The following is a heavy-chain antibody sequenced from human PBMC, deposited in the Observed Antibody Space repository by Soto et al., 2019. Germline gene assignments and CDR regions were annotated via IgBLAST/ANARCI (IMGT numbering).Heavy chain of an antibody. V-gene: IGHV3-9*01. CDR3: AKDSGSHASLPYGLDV. D-gene: IGHD6-25*01. Sequence: LSLDISVMAGVWKDKGKGLEWVAGISWDSGNIGYADSVKGRFTISRGNSESTLYLQMKGLTPEDTALYYFAKDSGSHASLPYGLDV. CDR1: LSLDISV. CDR2: ISWDSGNI. J-gene: IGHJ6*01.